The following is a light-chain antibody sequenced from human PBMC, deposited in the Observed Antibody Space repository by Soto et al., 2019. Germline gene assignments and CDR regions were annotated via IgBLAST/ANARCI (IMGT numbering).Light chain of an antibody. J-gene: IGKJ1*01. V-gene: IGKV4-1*01. CDR1: QSVFYSSNNKNY. CDR2: WAS. Sequence: DIVMTQSPDSLAVSLSERATINCKSSQSVFYSSNNKNYLAWYQHKPGQPPKLLIYWASTRGSGVPDRFSGSGSGTDFTLTISSLQAEDVAVYFCQQYYSSPRTFGQGTKVEIK. CDR3: QQYYSSPRT.